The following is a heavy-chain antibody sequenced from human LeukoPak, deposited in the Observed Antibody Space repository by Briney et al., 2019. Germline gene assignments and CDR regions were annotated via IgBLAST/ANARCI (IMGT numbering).Heavy chain of an antibody. Sequence: PGGSLRLSCAASGVSFSNFWMSWVRQAPGKGLEWVANIKPDGSATNYVDSVKGRFTISRDNAKNSLDLQMNSLRAEDTAVYYCARGGGSSSWGQGTLVTVSS. D-gene: IGHD6-6*01. CDR3: ARGGGSSS. V-gene: IGHV3-7*01. CDR2: IKPDGSAT. J-gene: IGHJ5*02. CDR1: GVSFSNFW.